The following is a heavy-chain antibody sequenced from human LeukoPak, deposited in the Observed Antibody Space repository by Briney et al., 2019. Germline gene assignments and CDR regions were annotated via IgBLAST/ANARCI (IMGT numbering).Heavy chain of an antibody. V-gene: IGHV3-23*01. CDR3: AKPEYSSSWYSLGYFDY. CDR2: ISGSGGNT. J-gene: IGHJ4*02. D-gene: IGHD6-13*01. CDR1: GFTVSSNY. Sequence: GGSLRLSCAASGFTVSSNYMSWVRQAPGKGLEWVSAISGSGGNTYYADSVKGRFTISRDNSRNTLYLQMNSLGAEDTAVYYCAKPEYSSSWYSLGYFDYWGQGTLVTVSS.